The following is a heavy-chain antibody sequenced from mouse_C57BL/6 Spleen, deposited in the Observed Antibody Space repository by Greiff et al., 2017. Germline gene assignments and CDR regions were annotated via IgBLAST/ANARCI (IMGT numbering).Heavy chain of an antibody. Sequence: EVKLVESGGGLVQPGGSLSLSCAASGFTFTDYYMSWVRQPPGKALEWLGFIRNKANGYTTEYSASVKGRFTISRDNSQSILYLQMNALRAEDSATYYCARSDYDYDGYWYFDVWGTGTTVTVAS. V-gene: IGHV7-3*01. CDR3: ARSDYDYDGYWYFDV. CDR2: IRNKANGYTT. D-gene: IGHD2-4*01. J-gene: IGHJ1*03. CDR1: GFTFTDYY.